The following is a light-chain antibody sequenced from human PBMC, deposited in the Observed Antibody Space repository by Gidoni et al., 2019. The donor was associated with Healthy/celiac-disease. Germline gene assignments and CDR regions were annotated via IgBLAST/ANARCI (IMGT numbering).Light chain of an antibody. CDR3: QSYDSSLSGREV. V-gene: IGLV1-40*01. J-gene: IGLJ2*01. CDR2: GNS. Sequence: QSVLTQPPSVSGAPGQSVTISCTGSSSNIGAGYDVHWYQQLPGTAPKLLIYGNSNRPSGVPDRFSGSKSGTSASLAITGLQAEDEADYYCQSYDSSLSGREVFGGGTKLTVL. CDR1: SSNIGAGYD.